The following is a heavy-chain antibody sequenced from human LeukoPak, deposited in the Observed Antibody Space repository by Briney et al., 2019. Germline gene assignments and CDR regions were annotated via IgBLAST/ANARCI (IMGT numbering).Heavy chain of an antibody. J-gene: IGHJ4*02. Sequence: PGGSLRLSCAASGFTFSSYGMHWVRQAPGKGLEWVAFIRYDGSNKYYADSVKGRFTISRDNSKNTLYLQMNSLRAEDTAVYYCAKMALCRGTSCYTGGDYWGQGTLVTVSS. CDR3: AKMALCRGTSCYTGGDY. V-gene: IGHV3-30*02. D-gene: IGHD2-2*02. CDR1: GFTFSSYG. CDR2: IRYDGSNK.